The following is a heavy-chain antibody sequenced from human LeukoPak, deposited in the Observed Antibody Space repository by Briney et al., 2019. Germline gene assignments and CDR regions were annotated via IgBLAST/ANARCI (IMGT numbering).Heavy chain of an antibody. CDR1: GYTFTSYA. CDR2: INAGNGNT. J-gene: IGHJ4*02. D-gene: IGHD3-3*01. CDR3: ARDTYYDFWSGYRVGGGPFDY. Sequence: ASVKVSCKASGYTFTSYAMHWVRQAPGQGLEWMGWINAGNGNTKYSQKFQGRVTITRDTSASTAYMELSSLRSEDTAVYYCARDTYYDFWSGYRVGGGPFDYWGQGTLVTVSS. V-gene: IGHV1-3*01.